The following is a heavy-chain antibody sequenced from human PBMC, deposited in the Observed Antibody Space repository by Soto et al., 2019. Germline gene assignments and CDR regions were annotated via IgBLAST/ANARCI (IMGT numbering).Heavy chain of an antibody. J-gene: IGHJ4*02. CDR1: GFTFSSYG. V-gene: IGHV3-33*01. CDR3: ARDSSGWRN. Sequence: QVQLVESGGGVVQPGRSLRLSCAASGFTFSSYGMHWVRQAPGKGLEWVAVIWYDGSNKYYADSVKGRFTISRDNSKNTLYLQMIELRAEDTGVYYCARDSSGWRNWGQGTLVTVSS. D-gene: IGHD6-19*01. CDR2: IWYDGSNK.